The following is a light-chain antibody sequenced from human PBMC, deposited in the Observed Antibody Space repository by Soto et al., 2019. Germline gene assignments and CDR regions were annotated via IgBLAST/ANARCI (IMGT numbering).Light chain of an antibody. J-gene: IGKJ4*01. CDR3: QQRSNWPLALT. CDR1: QSVSSY. CDR2: DAS. V-gene: IGKV3-11*01. Sequence: EIVLTLSPATLSLSPGERATLSCRASQSVSSYLAWYQQKPGQAPRLLIYDASNRATGIPARFSGSGSGTDFTLTISSLEPEDFAVYYCQQRSNWPLALTFGGGTKVEIK.